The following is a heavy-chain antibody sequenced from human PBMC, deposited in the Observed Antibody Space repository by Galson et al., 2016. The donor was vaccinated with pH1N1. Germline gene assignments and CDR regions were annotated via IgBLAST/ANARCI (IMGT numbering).Heavy chain of an antibody. CDR2: ISRSGSTI. CDR1: GFAFSSYE. CDR3: ASPAEQQWRVIPPFVY. D-gene: IGHD6-19*01. J-gene: IGHJ4*02. V-gene: IGHV3-48*03. Sequence: SLRLSCAASGFAFSSYEMNWVRQAPGKGLEWVSHISRSGSTIHYADSVKGRFTVSRDNAKNSLYLEMNSLRAEDTAVYYCASPAEQQWRVIPPFVYWGQGILVTVSS.